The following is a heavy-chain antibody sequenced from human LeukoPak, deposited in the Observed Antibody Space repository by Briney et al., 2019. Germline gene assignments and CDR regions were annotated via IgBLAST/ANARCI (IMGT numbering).Heavy chain of an antibody. CDR1: GFIFDDYA. Sequence: PGGSLRLSCAASGFIFDDYAMHWVRQAPGKGLEWVSGITWNSGSIEYADSVKGRFTISRDNAKNSLYLQMNSLRAEDTAVYYCARDSAYYDSSGDAFDIWGQGTMVTVSS. D-gene: IGHD3-22*01. V-gene: IGHV3-9*01. J-gene: IGHJ3*02. CDR3: ARDSAYYDSSGDAFDI. CDR2: ITWNSGSI.